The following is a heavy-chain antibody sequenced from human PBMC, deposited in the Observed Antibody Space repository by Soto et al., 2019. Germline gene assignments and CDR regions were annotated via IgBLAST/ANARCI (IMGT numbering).Heavy chain of an antibody. CDR1: GGAISSGSYY. CDR3: ARQGYYGSGSYYKFRWVDL. D-gene: IGHD3-10*01. CDR2: IYYSGST. J-gene: IGHJ5*02. Sequence: SETLSRTCTVGGGAISSGSYYWGWIRQPPGKGLEWIASIYYSGSTYYNPSLKSRVTIFVDTSKNQFSLKLSSVTAADTALYYCARQGYYGSGSYYKFRWVDLWGQGTLVT. V-gene: IGHV4-39*01.